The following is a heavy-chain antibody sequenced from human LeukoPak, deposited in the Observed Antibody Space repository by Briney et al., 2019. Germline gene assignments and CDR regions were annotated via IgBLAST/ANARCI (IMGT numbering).Heavy chain of an antibody. D-gene: IGHD3-16*01. CDR1: AFTVSTNY. J-gene: IGHJ6*02. V-gene: IGHV3-66*04. Sequence: GGSLRLSCAASAFTVSTNYLTWVRQAPGKGLEWVSVIYSGGSTYYADSAKGRFTISRDNSKNTVYLQMNSLRAEDTAVYYCARLGSYGMDVWGQGTTVTVSS. CDR3: ARLGSYGMDV. CDR2: IYSGGST.